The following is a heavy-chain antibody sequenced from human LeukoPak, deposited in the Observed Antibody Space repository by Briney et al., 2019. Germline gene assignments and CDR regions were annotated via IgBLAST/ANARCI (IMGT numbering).Heavy chain of an antibody. D-gene: IGHD2-15*01. CDR1: GFTFSSYS. J-gene: IGHJ3*02. Sequence: GGSLRLSCAASGFTFSSYSMNWVRQAPGKGLEWVSYISSSSSTIYYADSVKGRFTISRDNAKNSLYLQMNSLRAEDTAVYYCARDRTAANRSWDAFDIWGQGTMVTVSS. CDR3: ARDRTAANRSWDAFDI. V-gene: IGHV3-48*01. CDR2: ISSSSSTI.